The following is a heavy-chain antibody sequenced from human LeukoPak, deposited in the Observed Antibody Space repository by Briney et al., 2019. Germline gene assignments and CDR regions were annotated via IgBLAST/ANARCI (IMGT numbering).Heavy chain of an antibody. CDR3: ARMAVYAMGGFDY. J-gene: IGHJ4*02. CDR2: ISSSSSYI. CDR1: GFTFSSYS. V-gene: IGHV3-21*01. D-gene: IGHD2-8*02. Sequence: PGGSLRLSCAASGFTFSSYSMNWVRQAPGKGLEWVSSISSSSSYIYYADSVKGRFTISRDNAKNSLYLQMNSLRAEDTAVYYCARMAVYAMGGFDYWGQGTLVTVSS.